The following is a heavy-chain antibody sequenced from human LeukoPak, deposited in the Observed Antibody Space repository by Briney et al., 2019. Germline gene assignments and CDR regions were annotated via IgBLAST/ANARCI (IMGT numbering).Heavy chain of an antibody. CDR3: ARRPTTYYYDSSGYYGNWLDP. Sequence: GASVKVSCKTSGYTFANYHIHWVRQAPGQGLEWVGIINPTGGSTTNAQKFQGRVTMTRDMSTSTVFLELSSLRSDDTAVYYCARRPTTYYYDSSGYYGNWLDPWGQGTLVTVSS. CDR2: INPTGGST. D-gene: IGHD3-22*01. V-gene: IGHV1-46*01. J-gene: IGHJ5*02. CDR1: GYTFANYH.